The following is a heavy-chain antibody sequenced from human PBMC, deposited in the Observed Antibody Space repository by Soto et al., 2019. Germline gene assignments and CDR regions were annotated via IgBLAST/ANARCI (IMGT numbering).Heavy chain of an antibody. V-gene: IGHV3-23*01. Sequence: GGSLRLSCAASGFTFSNYVMNWVRQAPGKGLDWVSAISASGGSTYYADSVKGRFTISRDNSKNTLYLQMSSLRAEDTAVYYCARVVVYHGFVTGYKGTGQMNWGQGTLVTVSS. CDR2: ISASGGST. CDR3: ARVVVYHGFVTGYKGTGQMN. J-gene: IGHJ4*02. CDR1: GFTFSNYV. D-gene: IGHD3-9*01.